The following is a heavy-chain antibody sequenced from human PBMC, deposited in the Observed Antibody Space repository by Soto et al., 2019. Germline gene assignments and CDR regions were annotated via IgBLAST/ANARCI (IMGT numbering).Heavy chain of an antibody. D-gene: IGHD2-15*01. J-gene: IGHJ4*02. Sequence: PSETLSLTCAVSGGSISSGGYSWSCIRQPPGKGLEWIGYINHSGSTNYNPSLKSRVTISVDTSKNQFSLKLSSVTAADTAVYYCARGYCSGGSCYSEFDYWGQGTLVTVSS. CDR1: GGSISSGGYS. CDR2: INHSGST. CDR3: ARGYCSGGSCYSEFDY. V-gene: IGHV4-30-2*01.